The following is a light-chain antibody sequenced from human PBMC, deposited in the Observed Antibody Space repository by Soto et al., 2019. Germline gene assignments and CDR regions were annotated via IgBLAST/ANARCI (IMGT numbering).Light chain of an antibody. CDR3: QKYNNWPPIT. CDR1: QSVSSN. CDR2: GAS. J-gene: IGKJ5*01. V-gene: IGKV3-15*01. Sequence: EIVMTQSPATLSVSPGESATLSCRASQSVSSNLAWHQQKPGQAPRLLIYGASTRATGITARFSGSGSGTEFTLTISSLQSEDFAVYYCQKYNNWPPITFGQGTRLEIK.